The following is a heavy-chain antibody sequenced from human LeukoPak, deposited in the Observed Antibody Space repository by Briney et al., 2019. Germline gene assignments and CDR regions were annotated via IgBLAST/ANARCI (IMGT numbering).Heavy chain of an antibody. CDR3: ASPPSPATYGPVDY. D-gene: IGHD3-16*01. Sequence: GGSLRLSCAASGFTFSSYAMHWVRQAPGKGLEWVAVISYDGSNKYYADSVKGRFTISIDNSKNTLYLQMNSLRAEDTAVYYCASPPSPATYGPVDYWGQGTLVTVSS. J-gene: IGHJ4*02. CDR2: ISYDGSNK. CDR1: GFTFSSYA. V-gene: IGHV3-30-3*01.